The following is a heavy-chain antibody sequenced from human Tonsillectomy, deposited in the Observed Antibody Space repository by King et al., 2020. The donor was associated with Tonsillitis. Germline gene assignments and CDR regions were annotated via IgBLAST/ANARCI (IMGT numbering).Heavy chain of an antibody. CDR3: ARGRRGDSGGYYKNLYWNY. D-gene: IGHD3-22*01. Sequence: LQLQESGPGLVKPSETLSLTCTVSGGSISSYYWSWIRQPPGKGLEGIGYIYYSGSTNYNPSHECRVTISVDTSKNQFSLKLRSVAAADTAVYYCARGRRGDSGGYYKNLYWNYWGQGTLVTVSS. CDR2: IYYSGST. V-gene: IGHV4-59*01. CDR1: GGSISSYY. J-gene: IGHJ4*02.